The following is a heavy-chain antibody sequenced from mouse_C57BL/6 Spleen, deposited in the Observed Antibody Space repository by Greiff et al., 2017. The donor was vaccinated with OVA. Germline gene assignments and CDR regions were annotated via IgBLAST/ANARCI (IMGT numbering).Heavy chain of an antibody. J-gene: IGHJ1*03. CDR1: GFTFSSYA. V-gene: IGHV5-4*03. Sequence: EVNVVDSGGGLVKPGGSLKLSCAASGFTFSSYAISDGGSYTYYPDNVKGRFTISRDNAKNNLYLQMSHLKSEDTAMYYCARASFYSNYDFDVWGTGTTVTVSS. CDR2: SDGGSYT. D-gene: IGHD2-5*01. CDR3: ARASFYSNYDFDV.